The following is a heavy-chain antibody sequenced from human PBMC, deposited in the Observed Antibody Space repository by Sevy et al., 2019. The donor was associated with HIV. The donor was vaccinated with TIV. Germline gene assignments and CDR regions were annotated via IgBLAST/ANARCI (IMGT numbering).Heavy chain of an antibody. CDR3: AKFPPGRAFDI. Sequence: GGSLRLSCAASGFAFSNYAMHWVRQAPGKGLEWVAVIGYDTINKDYADSVKGRFTISRDNSKNTLYLQMNSLRAEDTAVYYGAKFPPGRAFDIWGQGTMVTVSS. J-gene: IGHJ3*02. CDR2: IGYDTINK. V-gene: IGHV3-30*18. CDR1: GFAFSNYA.